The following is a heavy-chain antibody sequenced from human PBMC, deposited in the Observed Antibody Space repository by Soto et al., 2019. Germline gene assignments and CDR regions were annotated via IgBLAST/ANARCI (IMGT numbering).Heavy chain of an antibody. D-gene: IGHD2-8*01. Sequence: GESLEISCKGSGYSFTSYWISCVRQMPGKGLEWMGRIDPSDSYTNYSPSFQGHVTISADKSISTAYLQWGSLKASDTAMYYCARMDIVLMVYAISHYYGMEVWGQGTTVTVSS. CDR3: ARMDIVLMVYAISHYYGMEV. CDR2: IDPSDSYT. CDR1: GYSFTSYW. J-gene: IGHJ6*02. V-gene: IGHV5-10-1*01.